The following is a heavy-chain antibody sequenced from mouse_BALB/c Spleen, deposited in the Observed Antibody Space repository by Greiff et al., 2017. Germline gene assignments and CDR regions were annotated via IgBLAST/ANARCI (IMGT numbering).Heavy chain of an antibody. CDR2: INSNGGST. V-gene: IGHV5-6-2*01. D-gene: IGHD2-4*01. CDR3: ARQYDYDYAMDY. Sequence: EVHLVESGGGLVKPGGSLKLSCAASGFTFSSYYMSWVRQTPEKRLELVAAINSNGGSTYYPDTVKGRYTISRDNAKNTLYLQMSSLKSEDTALYYCARQYDYDYAMDYWGQGTSVTVSS. CDR1: GFTFSSYY. J-gene: IGHJ4*01.